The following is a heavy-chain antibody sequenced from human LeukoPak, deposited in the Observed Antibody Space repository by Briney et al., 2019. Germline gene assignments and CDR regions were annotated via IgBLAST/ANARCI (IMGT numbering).Heavy chain of an antibody. J-gene: IGHJ3*02. V-gene: IGHV4-59*01. Sequence: TSETLSLTCTVSGGSISSYYWSWLRQPPGKGLEYIGYTHYSGATNYNPSLKSRVTISLDTSGNQFSLKLSSVTAADTAVYYCASGYCGGACQLGGVDMWGQGTMVTVSS. CDR2: THYSGAT. CDR3: ASGYCGGACQLGGVDM. CDR1: GGSISSYY. D-gene: IGHD2-21*02.